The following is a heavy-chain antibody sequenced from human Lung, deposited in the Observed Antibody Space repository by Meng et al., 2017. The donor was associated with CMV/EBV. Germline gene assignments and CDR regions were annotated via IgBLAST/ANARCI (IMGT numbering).Heavy chain of an antibody. CDR2: IGTVGDT. V-gene: IGHV3-13*01. Sequence: ETLSLTCTASGFTFSTYDFHWVRQPTGKGLEWVSSIGTVGDTYSIGSVKGRFIISREDAKNSVYLQMNGLRDGDTGLYYCARARSPTHFDYWGQGALVTGSS. CDR3: ARARSPTHFDY. J-gene: IGHJ4*02. CDR1: GFTFSTYD.